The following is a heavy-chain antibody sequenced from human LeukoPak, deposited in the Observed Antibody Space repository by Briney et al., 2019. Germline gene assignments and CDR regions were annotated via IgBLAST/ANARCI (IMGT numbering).Heavy chain of an antibody. CDR3: ARDLHDSSGYWAYDI. V-gene: IGHV4-30-4*08. D-gene: IGHD3-22*01. CDR1: GGSISSGDYY. J-gene: IGHJ3*02. Sequence: PSQTLSLTCTVSGGSISSGDYYWSWIRQPPGKGLEWIGYIYYSGSTYYNPSLKSRVTISVDTSKNQFSLKLSSVTAADTAVYYCARDLHDSSGYWAYDIWGQGTMVTVSS. CDR2: IYYSGST.